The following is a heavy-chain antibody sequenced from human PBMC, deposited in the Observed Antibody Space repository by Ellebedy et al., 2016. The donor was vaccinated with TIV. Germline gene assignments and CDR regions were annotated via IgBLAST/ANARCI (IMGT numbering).Heavy chain of an antibody. J-gene: IGHJ6*03. CDR3: ARRYMDV. V-gene: IGHV3-7*01. CDR2: IKEDGGEK. Sequence: GESLKISXAASGFIFSDYWMHWVRQAPGKGLEWVANIKEDGGEKYYVDSVKGRFTISRDNAKNSVYLQMNNLRAEDTAVYYCARRYMDVWGKGTTVTVSS. CDR1: GFIFSDYW.